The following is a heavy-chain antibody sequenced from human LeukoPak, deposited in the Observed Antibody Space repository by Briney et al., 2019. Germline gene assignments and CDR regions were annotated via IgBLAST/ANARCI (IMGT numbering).Heavy chain of an antibody. Sequence: SETLSLTCTVSGGSISSGGYYWSWIRQHPGKGLEWIGYIYYSGSTYYNLSLKSRVTISVDTSKNQFSLKLSSVTAADTAVYYCARGPTINIVVVPAAIANGGFDPWGQGTLVTVSS. J-gene: IGHJ5*02. CDR1: GGSISSGGYY. CDR2: IYYSGST. D-gene: IGHD2-2*01. CDR3: ARGPTINIVVVPAAIANGGFDP. V-gene: IGHV4-31*03.